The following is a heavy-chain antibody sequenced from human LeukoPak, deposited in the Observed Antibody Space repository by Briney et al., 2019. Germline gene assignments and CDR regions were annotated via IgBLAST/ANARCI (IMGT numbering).Heavy chain of an antibody. J-gene: IGHJ4*02. CDR3: ARGALRYGDPSFDY. D-gene: IGHD4-17*01. Sequence: ASVKVSCKASGYTFTSYGITWVRQAPGQGLEWMGWISVYNGNANYAQKVQGRVTMTTDTSTSTAYMELRSLRSDDTAVYYCARGALRYGDPSFDYWGQGTLVTVSS. CDR2: ISVYNGNA. V-gene: IGHV1-18*01. CDR1: GYTFTSYG.